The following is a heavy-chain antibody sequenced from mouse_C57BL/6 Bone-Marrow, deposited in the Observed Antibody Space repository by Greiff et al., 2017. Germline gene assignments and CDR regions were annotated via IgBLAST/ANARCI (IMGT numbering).Heavy chain of an antibody. J-gene: IGHJ3*01. CDR2: IDPSDSYT. CDR1: GYTFTSYW. CDR3: AIISYDYDGFAY. V-gene: IGHV1-69*01. D-gene: IGHD2-4*01. Sequence: VQLQQPGAELVMPGASVKLSCKASGYTFTSYWMHWVKQRPGQGVEWIGEIDPSDSYTNYNQKFKGKSTLTVDKSSSTAYMQLSSLTSEDAAVYYCAIISYDYDGFAYWGQGTLVTVSA.